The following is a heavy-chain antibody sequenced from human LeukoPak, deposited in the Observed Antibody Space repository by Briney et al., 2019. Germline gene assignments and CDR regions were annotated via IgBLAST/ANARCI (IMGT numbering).Heavy chain of an antibody. CDR3: ARDADFSETWYYYYYMDV. V-gene: IGHV3-21*01. J-gene: IGHJ6*03. Sequence: SGGSLRLSCAASGFTFSSYSMNWVRQAPGKGLEWVSSISSSSSYIYYADSVKGRFTISRDNAKNSLYLQMNSLRAEDTAVYYCARDADFSETWYYYYYMDVWGKGTTVTVSS. CDR1: GFTFSSYS. CDR2: ISSSSSYI. D-gene: IGHD6-19*01.